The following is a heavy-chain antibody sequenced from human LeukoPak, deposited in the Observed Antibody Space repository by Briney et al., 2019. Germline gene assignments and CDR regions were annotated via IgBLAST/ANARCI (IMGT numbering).Heavy chain of an antibody. V-gene: IGHV3-21*01. J-gene: IGHJ4*02. CDR2: ISGRSTYI. D-gene: IGHD2-15*01. CDR3: ARDQDCSGGSCYSGVYFDY. Sequence: PGGSLRLSCAASGFTFSSYNMNWVRQAPGKGLEWVSFISGRSTYIYYADSVKGRFTISRDNAKNSLYLQMDSLSAEDTAVYYCARDQDCSGGSCYSGVYFDYSGQGILVPVSS. CDR1: GFTFSSYN.